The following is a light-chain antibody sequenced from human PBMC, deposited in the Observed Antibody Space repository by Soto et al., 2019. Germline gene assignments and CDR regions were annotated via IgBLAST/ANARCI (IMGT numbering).Light chain of an antibody. J-gene: IGKJ2*01. V-gene: IGKV1-27*01. CDR1: QGISNC. CDR2: AAS. Sequence: DIQMTQSPSSLSASVGDRVTITCRASQGISNCLAWYQQKPGKVLKLLIYAASTLQSGVPSRFSGSASATDFPLTISSLQLEDVATYYCQKYNSVPKTFGQGTKLEIK. CDR3: QKYNSVPKT.